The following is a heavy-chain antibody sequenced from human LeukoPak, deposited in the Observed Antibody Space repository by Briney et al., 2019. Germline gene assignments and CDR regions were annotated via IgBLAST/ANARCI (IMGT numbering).Heavy chain of an antibody. Sequence: SETLSLTCTVSGGSISSGGYYWSWIRQHPGKGLEWIEYIYYSGSTYYNPSLKSRVTISVDTSKNQFSLKLSSVTAADTTVYYCARHVVVPVKFDPWGQGTLVTVSS. CDR1: GGSISSGGYY. J-gene: IGHJ5*02. V-gene: IGHV4-31*03. CDR3: ARHVVVPVKFDP. D-gene: IGHD2-2*01. CDR2: IYYSGST.